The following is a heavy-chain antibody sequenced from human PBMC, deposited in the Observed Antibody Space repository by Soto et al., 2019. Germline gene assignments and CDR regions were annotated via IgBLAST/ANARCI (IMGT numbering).Heavy chain of an antibody. CDR3: VRDVQYTFDY. Sequence: GGSLRLSCAASGFTFTNHWMYWVRQAPGKGLVWVSHINRDGSNTDYAGSVKGRFTISRDNAKNTLYLQLNSLTAEDTAVYYCVRDVQYTFDYWGLGTLVTVSS. CDR2: INRDGSNT. J-gene: IGHJ4*02. CDR1: GFTFTNHW. V-gene: IGHV3-74*01. D-gene: IGHD1-1*01.